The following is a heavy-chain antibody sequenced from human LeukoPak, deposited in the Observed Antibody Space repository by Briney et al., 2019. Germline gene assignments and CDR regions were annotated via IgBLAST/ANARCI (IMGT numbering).Heavy chain of an antibody. CDR1: GGSITTYY. Sequence: SETLSLTCTVSGGSITTYYWSWIRQPPGKGLEWIGFIFYSGSTNYNPSLKSRVTISLNTSKTQFSLKLSSVTAADTAVYYCARGSHFPGTVTSFQHWGQGTLVTVSS. J-gene: IGHJ1*01. V-gene: IGHV4-59*08. CDR3: ARGSHFPGTVTSFQH. D-gene: IGHD4-17*01. CDR2: IFYSGST.